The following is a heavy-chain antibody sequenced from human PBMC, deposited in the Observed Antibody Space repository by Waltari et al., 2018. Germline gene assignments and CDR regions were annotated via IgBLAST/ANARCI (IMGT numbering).Heavy chain of an antibody. CDR3: ARVANYYDSSGYRNDAFDI. CDR2: IYYSGST. V-gene: IGHV4-39*07. D-gene: IGHD3-22*01. CDR1: GCSISSSSYY. J-gene: IGHJ3*02. Sequence: QLQLQESGPGLVKPSETLSLTCTVSGCSISSSSYYWGWIRQPPGKGLEWIGSIYYSGSTYYNPSLKSRVTISVDTSKNQFSLKLSSVTAADTAVYYCARVANYYDSSGYRNDAFDIWGQGTMVTVSS.